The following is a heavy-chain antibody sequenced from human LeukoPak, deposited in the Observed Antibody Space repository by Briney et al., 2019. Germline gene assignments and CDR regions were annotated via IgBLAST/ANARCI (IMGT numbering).Heavy chain of an antibody. CDR1: XGTFSSYA. D-gene: IGHD5-24*01. V-gene: IGHV1-69*01. J-gene: IGHJ5*02. CDR2: IIPIFGTA. CDR3: ASDLERDGYNMPETP. Sequence: SXKASXGTFSSYAISWVRQAPGQGLEWMGGIIPIFGTANYAQKFQGRVTITADESTSTAYMGLSSLRSEDMAVYYCASDLERDGYNMPETPWGQGTLVTVSS.